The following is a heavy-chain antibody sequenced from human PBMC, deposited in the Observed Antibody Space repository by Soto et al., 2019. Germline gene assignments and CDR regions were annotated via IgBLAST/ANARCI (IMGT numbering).Heavy chain of an antibody. J-gene: IGHJ4*02. Sequence: GGSLRLSCAASGFTFSSYWMSWVRQAPGKGLEWVANVKGDGSDTYYVDSVKGRFTISRDNAKNSLYLQMNSLRAEDTAVYYCATSAAATGNYWGQGTLVTVSS. CDR1: GFTFSSYW. CDR3: ATSAAATGNY. V-gene: IGHV3-7*01. D-gene: IGHD6-25*01. CDR2: VKGDGSDT.